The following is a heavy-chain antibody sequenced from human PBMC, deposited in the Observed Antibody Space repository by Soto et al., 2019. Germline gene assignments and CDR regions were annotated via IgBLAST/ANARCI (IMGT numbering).Heavy chain of an antibody. CDR3: AKDIGSYGPGIGDY. J-gene: IGHJ4*02. V-gene: IGHV3-9*01. CDR2: ISWHSGSI. Sequence: EVQLVESGGGLVQPGRSLRLSCAASGFTFDDYAMHWVRQAPGKGLEWVSGISWHSGSIGYADSVKGRFTISRDNAKNSLYLQMNSLEAEDTGLYYCAKDIGSYGPGIGDYWGQGTLVTVSS. CDR1: GFTFDDYA. D-gene: IGHD5-18*01.